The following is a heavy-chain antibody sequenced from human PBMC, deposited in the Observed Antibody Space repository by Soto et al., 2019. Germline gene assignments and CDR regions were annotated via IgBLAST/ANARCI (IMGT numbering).Heavy chain of an antibody. J-gene: IGHJ4*02. D-gene: IGHD6-19*01. V-gene: IGHV3-21*06. CDR1: GFTFSGYS. CDR3: AKFTEPGYSSIWYYFEY. Sequence: PGGSLRLSCVGSGFTFSGYSMAWVRQAPGRGLEWVASISSRSTSIDYADSVKGRFTISRDNAKNLVSLQMSSLRGEDTALYYCAKFTEPGYSSIWYYFEYWGQGTPVTVSS. CDR2: ISSRSTSI.